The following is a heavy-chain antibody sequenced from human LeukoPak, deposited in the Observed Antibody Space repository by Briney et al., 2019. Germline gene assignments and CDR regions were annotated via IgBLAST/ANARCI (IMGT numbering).Heavy chain of an antibody. D-gene: IGHD1-26*01. V-gene: IGHV4-39*01. CDR3: ASREWELLLSGGAFDI. CDR2: IYYSGST. Sequence: SETLSLTCTVSGGSISSSNHYWGWVRQPPGKGLEWIGTIYYSGSTYYNPSLKSRLTISVDTSKTQFSLKLSSVTAADTAVYYCASREWELLLSGGAFDIWGQGTMVTVSS. CDR1: GGSISSSNHY. J-gene: IGHJ3*02.